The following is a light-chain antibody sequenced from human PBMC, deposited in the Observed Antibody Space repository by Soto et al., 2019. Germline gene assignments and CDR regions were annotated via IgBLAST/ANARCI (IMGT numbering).Light chain of an antibody. V-gene: IGKV1-5*03. Sequence: DVQITESPCTLSASVGDRVTITCRASRSASDWLAWYQQRPGEAPRMLISKASTLESGVPSRFNGSGSGTHFTLTITSLQPDDSATYYCQQYNSYPATFGQGTKVDIK. CDR3: QQYNSYPAT. CDR2: KAS. CDR1: RSASDW. J-gene: IGKJ1*01.